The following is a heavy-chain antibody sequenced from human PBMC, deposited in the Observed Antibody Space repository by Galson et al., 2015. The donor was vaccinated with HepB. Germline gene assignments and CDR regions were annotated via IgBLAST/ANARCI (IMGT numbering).Heavy chain of an antibody. V-gene: IGHV6-1*01. Sequence: CAISGDSVSSNSAAWNWIRRSPSRGLEWLGRTYYRSKWYSDYAVSVRSRITINPDTSKNQFSLQLKSVTPEDTAVYYCARVPGTINFYGMDVWGQGTTVTVSS. CDR2: TYYRSKWYS. CDR1: GDSVSSNSAA. D-gene: IGHD6-13*01. CDR3: ARVPGTINFYGMDV. J-gene: IGHJ6*02.